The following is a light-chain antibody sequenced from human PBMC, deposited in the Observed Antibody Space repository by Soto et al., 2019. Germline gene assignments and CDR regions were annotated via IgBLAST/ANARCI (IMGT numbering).Light chain of an antibody. CDR1: QSLPQS. J-gene: IGKJ2*01. Sequence: EIVLTQTPLSLSVTPGQPASLSCKSSQSLPQSLNWCLQRPDQPPHLLISDVSNRLSGVPDRFGGSGSGTNFTLTISRVEPEDVGVYYCMQGHQLPYTFGQGTKLEIK. V-gene: IGKV2D-29*01. CDR2: DVS. CDR3: MQGHQLPYT.